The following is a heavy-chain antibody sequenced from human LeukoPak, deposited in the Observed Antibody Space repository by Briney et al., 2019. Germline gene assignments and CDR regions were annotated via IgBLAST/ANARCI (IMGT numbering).Heavy chain of an antibody. Sequence: GGSLRLSCAASGFTFSSYAMHWVRQAPGKGLEWVAVISYDGSNKYYADSVKGRFTISRDNSKNTLYLQMNSLRAEDTAVYYCARSAGWLLSDLSFDYWGQGTLVTVSS. CDR2: ISYDGSNK. D-gene: IGHD3-9*01. J-gene: IGHJ4*02. CDR1: GFTFSSYA. V-gene: IGHV3-30-3*01. CDR3: ARSAGWLLSDLSFDY.